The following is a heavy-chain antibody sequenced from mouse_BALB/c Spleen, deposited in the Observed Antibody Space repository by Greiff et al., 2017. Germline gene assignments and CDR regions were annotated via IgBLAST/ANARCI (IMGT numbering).Heavy chain of an antibody. CDR1: GFTFSSFG. Sequence: EVKLMESGGGLVQPGGSRKLSCAASGFTFSSFGMHWVRQAPEKGLEWVAYISSGSSTIYYADTVKGRFTISRDNPKNTLFLQMTSLRSEDTAMYYCARDHPFAYWGQGTLVTVAA. CDR3: ARDHPFAY. V-gene: IGHV5-17*02. J-gene: IGHJ3*01. CDR2: ISSGSSTI.